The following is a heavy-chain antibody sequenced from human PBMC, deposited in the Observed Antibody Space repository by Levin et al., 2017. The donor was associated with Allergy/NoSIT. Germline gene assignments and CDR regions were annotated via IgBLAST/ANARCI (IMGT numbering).Heavy chain of an antibody. J-gene: IGHJ4*02. D-gene: IGHD6-19*01. V-gene: IGHV3-73*01. CDR1: GFTFSGSA. CDR3: TSGYSSGWDPWYFDY. Sequence: KVSCAASGFTFSGSAMHWVRQASGKGLEWLGRIRSKANTYATAYAASVKGRFTISGDDSKNTAYLQMNSLKTEDTAVYYCTSGYSSGWDPWYFDYWGQGALVTVSS. CDR2: IRSKANTYAT.